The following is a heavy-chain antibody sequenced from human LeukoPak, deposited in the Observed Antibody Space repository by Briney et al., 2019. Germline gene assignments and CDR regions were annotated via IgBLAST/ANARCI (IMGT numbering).Heavy chain of an antibody. V-gene: IGHV4-59*08. CDR3: AGRGYCSGGTCLTFDL. D-gene: IGHD2-15*01. CDR2: IYYGGTT. CDR1: GASLSSSY. Sequence: SETLSLTCTVSGASLSSSYWSWIRQPPGKGLEWSGFIYYGGTTNYNPSLKSRLTISVDTSKNQFSLKLSSVTAADTAVYDCAGRGYCSGGTCLTFDLWGQGTLVTVSS. J-gene: IGHJ4*02.